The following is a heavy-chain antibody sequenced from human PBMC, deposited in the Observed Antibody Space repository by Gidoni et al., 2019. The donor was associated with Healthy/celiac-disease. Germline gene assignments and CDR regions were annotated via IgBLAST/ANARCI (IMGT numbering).Heavy chain of an antibody. D-gene: IGHD4-17*01. CDR1: GFTFSDYY. CDR3: ARDSGYGDYVSYYYYGMDV. V-gene: IGHV3-11*01. CDR2: ISSSGSTI. Sequence: QVQLVESGGSLVKPGGSMRLSCAASGFTFSDYYLSWIRQAPGKGLEWVSYISSSGSTIYYADSVKGRFTISRDNAKNSLYLQMNSLRAEDTAVYYCARDSGYGDYVSYYYYGMDVWGQGTTVTVSS. J-gene: IGHJ6*02.